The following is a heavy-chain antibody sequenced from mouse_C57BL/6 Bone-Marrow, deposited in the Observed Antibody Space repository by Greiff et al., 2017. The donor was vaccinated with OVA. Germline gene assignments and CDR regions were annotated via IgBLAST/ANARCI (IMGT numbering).Heavy chain of an antibody. CDR1: GYTFTSYN. V-gene: IGHV1-12*01. CDR2: IYPGNGDT. CDR3: ARWNYYGYYFDY. J-gene: IGHJ2*01. Sequence: ESGAELVRPGASVKMSCKASGYTFTSYNMHWVKQTPRQGLEWIGAIYPGNGDTSYNQKFKGKATLTVDKSSSTAYMQLSSLTSEDSAVYFCARWNYYGYYFDYWGQGTTLTVSS. D-gene: IGHD1-1*01.